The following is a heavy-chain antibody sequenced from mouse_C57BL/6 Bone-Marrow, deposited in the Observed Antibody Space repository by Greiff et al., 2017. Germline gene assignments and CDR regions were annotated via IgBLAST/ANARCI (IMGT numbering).Heavy chain of an antibody. Sequence: QVQLKQPGAELVKPGASVKLSCKASGYTFTSYWMQWVKQRPGQGLEWIGEIDPSDSYTNYNQKFKGKATLTVDTSSSTAYMQLSSLTSEDSAVYYCARPYYGSSYWYFDVWGTGTTVTVSS. CDR3: ARPYYGSSYWYFDV. D-gene: IGHD1-1*01. CDR1: GYTFTSYW. J-gene: IGHJ1*03. V-gene: IGHV1-50*01. CDR2: IDPSDSYT.